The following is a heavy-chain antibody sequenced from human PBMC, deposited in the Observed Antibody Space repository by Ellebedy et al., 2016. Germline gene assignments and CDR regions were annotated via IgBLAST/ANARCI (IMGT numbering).Heavy chain of an antibody. CDR2: IIPIFGTA. CDR1: GGTFSSYA. V-gene: IGHV1-69*13. Sequence: SVKVSXXASGGTFSSYAISWVRQAPGQGLEWMGGIIPIFGTANYAQKFQGRVTITADESTSTAYMELSSLRSEDTAVYYCARSGTYYYDSSGLCYWGQGTLVTVSS. D-gene: IGHD3-22*01. CDR3: ARSGTYYYDSSGLCY. J-gene: IGHJ4*02.